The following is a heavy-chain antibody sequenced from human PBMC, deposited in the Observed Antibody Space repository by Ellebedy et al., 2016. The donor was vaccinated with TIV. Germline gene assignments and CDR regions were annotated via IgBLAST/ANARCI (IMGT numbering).Heavy chain of an antibody. CDR2: IYYSGST. J-gene: IGHJ5*02. CDR3: ARGGSTVTTPRGP. V-gene: IGHV4-59*01. CDR1: GGSISSYY. D-gene: IGHD4-17*01. Sequence: SETLSLTCTVSGGSISSYYWSWIRQTPGKGLEWIGYIYYSGSTNYNPSLKSRVTISVDTSKNQFSLKLSSVTAADTAVYYCARGGSTVTTPRGPWGQGTLVTVSS.